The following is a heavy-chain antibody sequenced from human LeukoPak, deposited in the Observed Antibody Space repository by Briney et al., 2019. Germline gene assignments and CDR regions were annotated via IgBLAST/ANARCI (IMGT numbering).Heavy chain of an antibody. CDR2: IYDSGNT. D-gene: IGHD6-19*01. V-gene: IGHV4-59*01. J-gene: IGHJ4*02. CDR3: ARAEGFSSGWSLDY. CDR1: GGSIRSYY. Sequence: SGPTLVKPSETLSPPCPVSGGSIRSYYRGWVRQPPGKGPGGVWDIYDSGNTNYNPSLKSRVTISVDTSKNQFSLKLSSVTAADTAVYYCARAEGFSSGWSLDYWGQGTLVTVSS.